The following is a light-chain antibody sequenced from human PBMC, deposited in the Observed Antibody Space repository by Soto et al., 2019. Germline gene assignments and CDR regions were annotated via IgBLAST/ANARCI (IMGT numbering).Light chain of an antibody. V-gene: IGLV1-51*01. J-gene: IGLJ2*01. CDR3: GTWDSSLSAVV. CDR2: DNN. CDR1: SSNIGTYY. Sequence: QSVLPQPPSVSAAPGQKVAISCSGSSSNIGTYYVSWNQHVPGAAPRLLIYDNNERPSGTPYRFSGSKSGTSATLGNSGLQTEDEADYHCGTWDSSLSAVVFGGGTKVTVL.